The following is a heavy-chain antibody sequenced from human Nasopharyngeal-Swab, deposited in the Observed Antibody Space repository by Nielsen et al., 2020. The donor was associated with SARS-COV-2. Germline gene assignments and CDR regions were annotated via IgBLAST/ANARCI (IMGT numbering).Heavy chain of an antibody. CDR1: EFTFSSYA. J-gene: IGHJ4*02. Sequence: GESLKISCAASEFTFSSYAMSWVRQAPGKGLEWVSAISGSGGSTYYADSVKGRFTISRDNSKNTLYLQMNSLRAEDTAVYYCAKDYYDSSGYYYVWGQGTLVTVSS. CDR2: ISGSGGST. CDR3: AKDYYDSSGYYYV. D-gene: IGHD3-22*01. V-gene: IGHV3-23*01.